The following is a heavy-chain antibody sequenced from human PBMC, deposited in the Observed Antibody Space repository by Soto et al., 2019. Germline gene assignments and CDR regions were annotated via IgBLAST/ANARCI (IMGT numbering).Heavy chain of an antibody. CDR3: PGRGYRSRWYYYHDYGMDV. V-gene: IGHV1-8*01. CDR2: MNPNSGNT. Sequence: QVQLVQSGAEVKKPGASVKVSCKASGYTFTSYDINWVRQATGQGLEWMGWMNPNSGNTGYAQKFQGRVSMTRNTAISTAYVELSTLRSEDTAVNYCPGRGYRSRWYYYHDYGMDVWGQGTTVTLSS. J-gene: IGHJ6*02. D-gene: IGHD6-13*01. CDR1: GYTFTSYD.